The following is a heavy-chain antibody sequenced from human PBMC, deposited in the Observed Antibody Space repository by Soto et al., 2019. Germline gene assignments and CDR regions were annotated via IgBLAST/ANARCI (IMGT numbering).Heavy chain of an antibody. D-gene: IGHD6-25*01. CDR2: ISYDGSNK. V-gene: IGHV3-30*03. Sequence: QVQLVESGGGVVQPGRSLRLSCAASGFTFSSYGMHWVRQAPGKGLEWVAVISYDGSNKYYADSVKGRFTISRDNSKNTLYPQMNSLRAEDTAVYYCATDRRPNYYYGMDVWGQGTTVTVSS. CDR3: ATDRRPNYYYGMDV. CDR1: GFTFSSYG. J-gene: IGHJ6*02.